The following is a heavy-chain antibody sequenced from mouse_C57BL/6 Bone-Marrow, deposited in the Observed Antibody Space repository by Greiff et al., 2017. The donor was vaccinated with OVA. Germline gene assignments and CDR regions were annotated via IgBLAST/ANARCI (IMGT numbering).Heavy chain of an antibody. CDR3: ARGGGYEYAMDY. Sequence: EVKLVESGGGLVKPGGSLKLSCAASGFTFSDYGMHWVRQAPEKGLEWVAYISSGSSTIYYADTVKGRFTISRDNAKNTLFLQMTSLRSEDTAMYYCARGGGYEYAMDYWGQGTSVTVSS. CDR2: ISSGSSTI. V-gene: IGHV5-17*01. J-gene: IGHJ4*01. D-gene: IGHD2-2*01. CDR1: GFTFSDYG.